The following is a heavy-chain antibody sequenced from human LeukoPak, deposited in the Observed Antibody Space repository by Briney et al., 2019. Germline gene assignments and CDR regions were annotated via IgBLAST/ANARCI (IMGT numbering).Heavy chain of an antibody. V-gene: IGHV3-48*03. CDR2: ISSSGGTV. D-gene: IGHD5-12*01. Sequence: GGSLRLSCEASGFTFSSSEMNWVRQAPGKGLEWISYISSSGGTVYYADSVKGRFTISRDNSKNTLYLQMNSLRAEDTAVYYCANLRLATGTNYYYYYYMDVWGKGTTATISS. J-gene: IGHJ6*03. CDR1: GFTFSSSE. CDR3: ANLRLATGTNYYYYYYMDV.